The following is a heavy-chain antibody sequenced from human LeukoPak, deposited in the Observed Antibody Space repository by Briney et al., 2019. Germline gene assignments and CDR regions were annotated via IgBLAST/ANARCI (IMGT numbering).Heavy chain of an antibody. CDR1: GYIFTDYY. CDR3: ARDGDITIFINERFLEDAFRFDP. CDR2: INPNSGGT. J-gene: IGHJ5*02. D-gene: IGHD3-3*01. V-gene: IGHV1/OR15-1*04. Sequence: ASVKVSCEASGYIFTDYYMHWVRQAPGQELGWIGRINPNSGGTNYAQSVKGRFTISRDNAKNTLYLQMNSLRAEDTAVYYCARDGDITIFINERFLEDAFRFDPWGQGTLVTVSS.